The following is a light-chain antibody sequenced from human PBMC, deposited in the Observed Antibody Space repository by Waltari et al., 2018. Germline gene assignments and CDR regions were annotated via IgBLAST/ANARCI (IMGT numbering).Light chain of an antibody. J-gene: IGLJ2*01. Sequence: QSALTQPPSVSGAPGQRVTISCTGSGSNIGAAYDLHWYPQFPGTVPKLLPSGNNNRPSGVPDRFSASKTSTSASLAITGLQAEDEADYYCQSYDRSLSVVFGGGTKLTVL. V-gene: IGLV1-40*01. CDR2: GNN. CDR3: QSYDRSLSVV. CDR1: GSNIGAAYD.